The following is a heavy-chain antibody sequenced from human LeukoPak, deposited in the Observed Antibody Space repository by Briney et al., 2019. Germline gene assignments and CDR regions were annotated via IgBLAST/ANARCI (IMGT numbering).Heavy chain of an antibody. V-gene: IGHV1-2*02. Sequence: GASVKVSCKASGYTFTGYYMHWVRQAPGQGLEWMGWINPNSGGTNYAQKFQGRVAMTRDTSISTAYMELGRLRSDDTAVYYCASWSAYDYYFDYWGQGTLVTVSS. D-gene: IGHD5-12*01. CDR1: GYTFTGYY. CDR2: INPNSGGT. CDR3: ASWSAYDYYFDY. J-gene: IGHJ4*02.